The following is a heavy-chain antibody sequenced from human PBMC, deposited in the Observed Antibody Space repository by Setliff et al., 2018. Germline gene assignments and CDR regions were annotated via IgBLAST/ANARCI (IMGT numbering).Heavy chain of an antibody. J-gene: IGHJ3*02. Sequence: PGESLKISCTGSGYTFTNYWIAWVRQMPGKGLEYMGIIYPADSDTTYSPSFQGQVTISTDKSINTACLQWSSLKASDTAIYYCARVGPLTDDAFDIWGQGTMVTVSS. D-gene: IGHD1-26*01. CDR2: IYPADSDT. V-gene: IGHV5-51*01. CDR3: ARVGPLTDDAFDI. CDR1: GYTFTNYW.